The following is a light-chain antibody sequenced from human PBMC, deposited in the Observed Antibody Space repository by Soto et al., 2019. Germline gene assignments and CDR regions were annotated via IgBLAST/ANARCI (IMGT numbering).Light chain of an antibody. CDR2: SAS. CDR3: QQLKTYPYP. J-gene: IGKJ2*01. CDR1: QDINKF. V-gene: IGKV1-9*01. Sequence: IQLTQSPSSLSASVGDRVTLTCRASQDINKFLAWFQQTPGKAPKLLVYSASTLHSGVPSRFSGSGSGTDFALTISVLQPEDFATYYCQQLKTYPYPFGQGTRLDIK.